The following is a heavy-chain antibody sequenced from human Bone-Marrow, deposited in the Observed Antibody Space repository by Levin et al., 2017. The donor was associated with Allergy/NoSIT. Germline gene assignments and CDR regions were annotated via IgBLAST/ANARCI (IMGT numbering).Heavy chain of an antibody. J-gene: IGHJ5*02. CDR1: EFPFSSNA. Sequence: GGSLRLSCAASEFPFSSNARQWVRQAPGKGLEWVAFMSYDGSTKYYADSVKGRFTISRDNSKNTLYLEMNSLRPEDTAVYYCARGRLADYGDYGRVDPCGQGTLVTVSS. CDR2: MSYDGSTK. D-gene: IGHD4-17*01. V-gene: IGHV3-30-3*01. CDR3: ARGRLADYGDYGRVDP.